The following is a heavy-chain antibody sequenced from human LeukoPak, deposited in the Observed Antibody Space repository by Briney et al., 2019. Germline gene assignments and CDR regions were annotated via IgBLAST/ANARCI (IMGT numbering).Heavy chain of an antibody. CDR2: IYPGDSDT. Sequence: GESLKISCKGSGYSFTSYWIGWVRQMPGKSLEWMGIIYPGDSDTRYSPSFQGQVTISADKSISTAYLQWSSLKASDTAMYYCARQGDCSGGSCYSPFDYWGQGTLVTVSS. CDR3: ARQGDCSGGSCYSPFDY. V-gene: IGHV5-51*01. J-gene: IGHJ4*02. CDR1: GYSFTSYW. D-gene: IGHD2-15*01.